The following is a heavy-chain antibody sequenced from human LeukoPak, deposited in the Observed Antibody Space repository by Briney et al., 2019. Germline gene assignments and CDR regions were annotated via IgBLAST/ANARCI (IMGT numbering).Heavy chain of an antibody. CDR2: INPNSGGT. CDR3: ARGGGRDHDILTGLYYYYGMDV. CDR1: GYTFTGYY. V-gene: IGHV1-2*02. J-gene: IGHJ6*02. Sequence: ASVKVSCKASGYTFTGYYMHWVRQAPGQGLEWMGWINPNSGGTNYAQKFQGRVTMTRDTSISTAYMELSRLRSDDTAVYYCARGGGRDHDILTGLYYYYGMDVWGQGTTVTVSS. D-gene: IGHD3-9*01.